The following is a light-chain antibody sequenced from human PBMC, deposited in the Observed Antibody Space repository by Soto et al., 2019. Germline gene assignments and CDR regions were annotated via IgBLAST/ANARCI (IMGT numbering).Light chain of an antibody. J-gene: IGKJ3*01. V-gene: IGKV3-20*01. CDR3: QHSYSTPKT. Sequence: EIVLTQSPGTLSLSPGERATLSCRASQSVSSSYLAWYQQKPGQAPKLLIYGASSRDTGIPARFSGSGSGTDFTLTIISLQPVDYANYYCQHSYSTPKTFAPGT. CDR1: QSVSSSY. CDR2: GAS.